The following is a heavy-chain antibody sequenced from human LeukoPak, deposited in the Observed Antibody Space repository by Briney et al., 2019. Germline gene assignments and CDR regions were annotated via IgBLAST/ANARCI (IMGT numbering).Heavy chain of an antibody. CDR1: GFTFSSYA. CDR2: ISYDGSNK. Sequence: GGSLRLSCAASGFTFSSYAMHWVRQAPGKGLEWVAVISYDGSNKYYADSVKGRFTISRDNSKNTLYLQMNSLRAEDTAVYYCAREEEQQLVLGNDYWGQGTLVTVSS. D-gene: IGHD6-13*01. V-gene: IGHV3-30-3*01. CDR3: AREEEQQLVLGNDY. J-gene: IGHJ4*02.